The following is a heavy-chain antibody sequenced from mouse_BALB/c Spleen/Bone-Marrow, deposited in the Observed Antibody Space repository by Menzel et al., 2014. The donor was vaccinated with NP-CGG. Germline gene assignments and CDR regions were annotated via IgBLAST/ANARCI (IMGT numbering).Heavy chain of an antibody. J-gene: IGHJ3*01. CDR2: IEPSDSYT. V-gene: IGHV1-69*02. CDR3: ARYGGYFPWYAY. D-gene: IGHD2-3*01. Sequence: VQLQQSGAELVKPGASVKLSCKASGYTFTSYWMHWVKQRPGQGLEWIGEIEPSDSYTNYNQKFKGKATLTVDKSSSTAYMQLSSLTSEDSAVYYCARYGGYFPWYAYWGQGTLVTVSA. CDR1: GYTFTSYW.